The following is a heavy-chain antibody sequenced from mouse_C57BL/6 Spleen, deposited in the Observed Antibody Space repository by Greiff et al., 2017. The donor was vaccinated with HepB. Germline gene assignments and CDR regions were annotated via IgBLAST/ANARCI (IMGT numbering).Heavy chain of an antibody. CDR3: ARREDCKPYYYAMDY. J-gene: IGHJ4*01. Sequence: QVQLQQSGAELVKPGASVKISCKASGYAFSSYWMNWVKQRPGKGLEWIGQIYPGDGDTNYNGKFKGKATLTADKSSSTAYMQLSSLTSEDSAVYVCARREDCKPYYYAMDYWGQGTSVTVSS. V-gene: IGHV1-80*01. CDR2: IYPGDGDT. CDR1: GYAFSSYW.